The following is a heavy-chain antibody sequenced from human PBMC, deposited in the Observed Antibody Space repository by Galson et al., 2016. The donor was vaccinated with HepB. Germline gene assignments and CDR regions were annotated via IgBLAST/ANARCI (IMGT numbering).Heavy chain of an antibody. CDR3: ARCSRSSAYYYGMDV. D-gene: IGHD6-6*01. Sequence: TLSLTCTVSGGSISSGGYYWSWIRQHPGKGLEWIGYIYHSGSTYYNPSLKGRVTISVDTSKNQFSLKLSSVTAADTAVYYCARCSRSSAYYYGMDVWGQGTMVTVSS. CDR2: IYHSGST. CDR1: GGSISSGGYY. V-gene: IGHV4-31*03. J-gene: IGHJ6*02.